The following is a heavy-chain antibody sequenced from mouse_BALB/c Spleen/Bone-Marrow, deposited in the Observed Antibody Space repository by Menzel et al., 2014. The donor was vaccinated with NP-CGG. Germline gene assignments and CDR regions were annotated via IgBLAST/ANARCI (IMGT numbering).Heavy chain of an antibody. CDR2: IYPGDGNT. CDR3: ARRRTFITSVVDYFDV. D-gene: IGHD1-1*02. J-gene: IGHJ1*01. Sequence: VQLQQSGPELVKPGASVKISCRASGYVFSSSWMNWVKRRPGQGLEWIGRIYPGDGNTNYNGKFKGKATLTADTSSSTAYVQISSLTSVDSAVYFCARRRTFITSVVDYFDVWGAGTTVTVSS. CDR1: GYVFSSSW. V-gene: IGHV1-82*01.